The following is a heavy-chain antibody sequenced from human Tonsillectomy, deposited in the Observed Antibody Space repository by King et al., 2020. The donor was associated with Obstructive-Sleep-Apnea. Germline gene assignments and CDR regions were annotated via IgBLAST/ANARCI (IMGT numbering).Heavy chain of an antibody. CDR2: INPSGGGST. CDR1: GYTFTNYY. D-gene: IGHD6-19*01. CDR3: ARGARESQWLLIHIDY. V-gene: IGHV1-46*01. J-gene: IGHJ4*02. Sequence: VQLVESGAEVKKPGASVKVSCKASGYTFTNYYIHWVRQAPGQGLEWMGVINPSGGGSTNYAPKFHARVTMTRDTSTSTVDMELSSLRSDDTAVYYCARGARESQWLLIHIDYWGQGTLVTVSS.